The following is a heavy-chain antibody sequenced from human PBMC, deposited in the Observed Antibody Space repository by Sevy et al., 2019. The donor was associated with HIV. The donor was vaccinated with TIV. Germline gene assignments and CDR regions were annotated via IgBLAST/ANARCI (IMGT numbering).Heavy chain of an antibody. V-gene: IGHV4-59*01. CDR3: ARGLKAPYYDPSSGYLSWFDP. D-gene: IGHD3-3*01. Sequence: SETLSLTCSVSGDSINSDYWTWIRQPPGKGLEWIGFIYYNGDPNYNPSLKTRVTMSIDTSKKQFSLKLTSLTAADTAVYYCARGLKAPYYDPSSGYLSWFDPWGQGTLVTVSS. J-gene: IGHJ5*02. CDR1: GDSINSDY. CDR2: IYYNGDP.